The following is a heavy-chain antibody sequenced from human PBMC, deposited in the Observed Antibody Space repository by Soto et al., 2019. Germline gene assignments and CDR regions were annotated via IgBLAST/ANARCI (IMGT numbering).Heavy chain of an antibody. Sequence: GGSLRLSCGVSAVSEFSFSDQYIDWVREAPGKGLEWAGRSRNSVYSFSTAYAPSVVGRFTSSRDDSKNTGGTRINRLELYGWAVYYCSRVDPRAKSPDDWGLGTPVTVSS. J-gene: IGHJ4*02. D-gene: IGHD3-9*01. CDR1: EFSFSDQY. V-gene: IGHV3-72*01. CDR2: SRNSVYSFST. CDR3: SRVDPRAKSPDD.